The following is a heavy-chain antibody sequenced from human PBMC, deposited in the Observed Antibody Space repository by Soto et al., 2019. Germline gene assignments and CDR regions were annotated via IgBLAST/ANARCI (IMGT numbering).Heavy chain of an antibody. V-gene: IGHV4-59*08. CDR3: ARGGYCSGGSCYSSFDY. CDR2: FYYSGST. CDR1: GGSLSSYY. Sequence: PSGTLSLTCTVSGGSLSSYYWSWIRQPLGKGLEWIGYFYYSGSTNYNPSLKSRVTISVDTSKNQFSLKLSSVTAADTAVYYCARGGYCSGGSCYSSFDYWGQGTLVTVSS. J-gene: IGHJ4*02. D-gene: IGHD2-15*01.